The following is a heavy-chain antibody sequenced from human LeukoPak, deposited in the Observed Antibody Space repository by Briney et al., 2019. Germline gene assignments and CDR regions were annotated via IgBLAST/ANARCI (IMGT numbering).Heavy chain of an antibody. CDR2: INHSGST. CDR1: GGSFSGYY. V-gene: IGHV4-34*01. J-gene: IGHJ4*02. CDR3: ARRVVVVSPTTTLYFDY. Sequence: SETLSLTCAVYGGSFSGYYWSWIRQPPGKGLEWIGEINHSGSTNYNPSLKSRVTISVDTSKNQFSLKLSFVTAADTAVYYCARRVVVVSPTTTLYFDYWGQGTLVTVSS. D-gene: IGHD3-22*01.